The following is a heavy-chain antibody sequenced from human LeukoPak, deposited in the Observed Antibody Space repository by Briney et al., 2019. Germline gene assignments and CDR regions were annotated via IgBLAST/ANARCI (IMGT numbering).Heavy chain of an antibody. J-gene: IGHJ4*02. D-gene: IGHD4-17*01. CDR2: ISGGGETT. Sequence: GGSLRLSCAASGFTFNNYAMNWVRQAPGKGLEWVSSISGGGETTYYADSAKGRFTISRDNTQNTLYLQMNSLRAEDTAVYYCARDYADYVGYFFFDYWGQGTLVTVSS. V-gene: IGHV3-23*01. CDR1: GFTFNNYA. CDR3: ARDYADYVGYFFFDY.